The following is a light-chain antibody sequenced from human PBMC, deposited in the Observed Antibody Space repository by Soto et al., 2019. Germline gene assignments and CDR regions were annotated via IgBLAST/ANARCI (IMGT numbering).Light chain of an antibody. CDR2: GAS. V-gene: IGKV3-20*01. Sequence: EIVLTQSPGTLSLSPGATATLSCRATQSVSNNYLAWFQQKPGQAPRLLIYGASSTATGIPDRFSGSGSGTDFTLTISRLEAEDFAVYYCHHYGVSPIYTFGPGTKVDFK. CDR3: HHYGVSPIYT. CDR1: QSVSNNY. J-gene: IGKJ3*01.